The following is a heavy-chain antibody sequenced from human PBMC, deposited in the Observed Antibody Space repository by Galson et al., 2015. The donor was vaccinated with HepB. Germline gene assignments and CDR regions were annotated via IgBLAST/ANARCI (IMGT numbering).Heavy chain of an antibody. CDR1: GGTFSSYA. CDR3: ARDIGNRITYFWSGYDNWFDP. J-gene: IGHJ5*02. D-gene: IGHD3-3*01. CDR2: IIPILGIA. V-gene: IGHV1-69*10. Sequence: SVKVSCKASGGTFSSYAISWVRQAPGQGLEWMGGIIPILGIANYAQKFQGRVTITADKSTSTAYMELSSLRSEDTAVYYCARDIGNRITYFWSGYDNWFDPWGQGTLVTVSS.